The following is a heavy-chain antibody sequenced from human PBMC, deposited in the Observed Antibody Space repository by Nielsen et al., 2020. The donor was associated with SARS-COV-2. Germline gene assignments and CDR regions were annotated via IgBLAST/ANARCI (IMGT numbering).Heavy chain of an antibody. Sequence: SATLSLTCTVSGGSISSGGYYWSWIRQPPGKGLEWVGYIYYSGSTNYNPSLKSRVTISVDTSKNQFSLKLSSVTAADTAVYYCARAPRITIFGVVSYFDYWGQGTLVTVSS. CDR2: IYYSGST. J-gene: IGHJ4*02. V-gene: IGHV4-61*08. CDR1: GGSISSGGYY. CDR3: ARAPRITIFGVVSYFDY. D-gene: IGHD3-3*01.